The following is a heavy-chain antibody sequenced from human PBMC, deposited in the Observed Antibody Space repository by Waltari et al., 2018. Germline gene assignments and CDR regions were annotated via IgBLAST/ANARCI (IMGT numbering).Heavy chain of an antibody. CDR2: ISGSGGST. CDR1: GFTFSSYA. V-gene: IGHV3-23*01. D-gene: IGHD3-3*01. J-gene: IGHJ4*02. CDR3: AKDPGDFWSGYFQGFDY. Sequence: EVQLSESGGGLVQPGGSLRLSCAASGFTFSSYAMSWVRQAPGKGLEWVSAISGSGGSTYYADSVKGRFTISRDNSKNTLYLQMNSLRAEDTAVYYCAKDPGDFWSGYFQGFDYWGQGTLVTVSS.